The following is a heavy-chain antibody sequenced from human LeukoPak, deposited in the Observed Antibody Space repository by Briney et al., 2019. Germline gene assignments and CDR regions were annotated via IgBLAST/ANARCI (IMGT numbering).Heavy chain of an antibody. V-gene: IGHV4-4*07. Sequence: SETLSLTCTVSGGSISSYYWSWIRQPAGKGLEWIGRIYTSGSTNYNPSLKSRVTMSVDTSKIQFSLKLYSVTAADTAVYYCARRYCSGGSCYFVYWGQGTLVTVSS. CDR2: IYTSGST. D-gene: IGHD2-15*01. CDR3: ARRYCSGGSCYFVY. CDR1: GGSISSYY. J-gene: IGHJ4*02.